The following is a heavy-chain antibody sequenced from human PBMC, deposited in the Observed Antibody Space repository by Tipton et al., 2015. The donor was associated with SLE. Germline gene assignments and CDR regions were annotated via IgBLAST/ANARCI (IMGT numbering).Heavy chain of an antibody. D-gene: IGHD6-13*01. V-gene: IGHV3-21*01. CDR3: ARDSSSWYYFDY. J-gene: IGHJ4*02. Sequence: SLRLSCAASGFTFSSYSMNWVRQAPGKGLEWVSSISSSSSYIYYADSVKGRFTISRDNAKNSLYLQMDSLRAEDTAVYYCARDSSSWYYFDYWGQGTLVTVSS. CDR1: GFTFSSYS. CDR2: ISSSSSYI.